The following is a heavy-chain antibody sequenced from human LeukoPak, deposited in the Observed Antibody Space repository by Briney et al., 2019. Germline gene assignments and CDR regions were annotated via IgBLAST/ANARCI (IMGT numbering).Heavy chain of an antibody. CDR2: INSDGSST. CDR1: GFTFSSYW. V-gene: IGHV3-74*01. D-gene: IGHD2-8*01. CDR3: ARAMLSYNYYYGMDV. J-gene: IGHJ6*02. Sequence: PGGSLRLSCAASGFTFSSYWMHWVRQAPGKGLVWVSRINSDGSSTNYADSVKGRFTISRDNAKNTLYLQMNSLRVEDTAVYYCARAMLSYNYYYGMDVWGQGTTVTVSS.